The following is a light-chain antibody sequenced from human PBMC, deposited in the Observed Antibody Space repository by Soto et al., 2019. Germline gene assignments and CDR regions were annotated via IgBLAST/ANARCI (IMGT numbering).Light chain of an antibody. CDR2: AAS. CDR1: QGISSW. Sequence: DIQMTQSPSSVSASVGDRVTITCRASQGISSWVAWYQQKPGKAPNLLIYAASSLQSGVPSRFSVSGSDTEFTRAISSLPPEDFGTYVGQRVATFPLIVAGGPKVGIK. J-gene: IGKJ4*01. V-gene: IGKV1-12*01. CDR3: QRVATFPLI.